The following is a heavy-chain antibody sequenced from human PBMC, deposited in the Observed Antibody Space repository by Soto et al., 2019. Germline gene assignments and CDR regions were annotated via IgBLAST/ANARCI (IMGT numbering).Heavy chain of an antibody. J-gene: IGHJ4*02. V-gene: IGHV2-5*02. CDR2: IYWDDDK. CDR3: AHIDPEIVTVGGHGGFDY. Sequence: QITLKESGPTLVRPPQTLTLTCTFSGFSLTSGVGVGWIRQPPGKALEWLALIYWDDDKRDSPSLKNRLNITKDTSKHQVVLPMTNVGPVDTATYFCAHIDPEIVTVGGHGGFDYWGQGTLVTVSS. D-gene: IGHD5-12*01. CDR1: GFSLTSGVG.